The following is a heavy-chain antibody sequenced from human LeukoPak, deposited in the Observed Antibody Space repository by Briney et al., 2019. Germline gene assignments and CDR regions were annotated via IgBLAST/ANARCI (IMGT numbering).Heavy chain of an antibody. CDR3: ARVFGGYDYV. CDR2: IDYSGNP. V-gene: IGHV4-39*07. J-gene: IGHJ4*02. CDR1: GGSISSRSHH. Sequence: SETLSLTCTVSGGSISSRSHHWGCIRQPPGKGLEWIGTIDYSGNPYYNPSLKSRVIISKDTSEIQFSLRLSSVTAADTAVYYCARVFGGYDYVWGQGTLVIVSS. D-gene: IGHD5-12*01.